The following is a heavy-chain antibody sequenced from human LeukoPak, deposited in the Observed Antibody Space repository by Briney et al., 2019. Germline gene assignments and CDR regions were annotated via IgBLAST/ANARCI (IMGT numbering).Heavy chain of an antibody. V-gene: IGHV4-61*02. J-gene: IGHJ4*02. Sequence: PSETLSLTCTVSGGSISSGSYYWSWIRQPAGKGLEWIGRIYTSGSTIYNPSLKSRVTISVDTSKNQFSLKLSSVTAADTAVYYCARFPGYSYGPHFDYWGQGTLVTVSS. CDR3: ARFPGYSYGPHFDY. CDR1: GGSISSGSYY. D-gene: IGHD5-18*01. CDR2: IYTSGST.